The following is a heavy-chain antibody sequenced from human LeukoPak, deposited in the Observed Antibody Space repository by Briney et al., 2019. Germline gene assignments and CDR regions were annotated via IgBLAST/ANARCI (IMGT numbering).Heavy chain of an antibody. Sequence: SETLSLTCTVSGGSISSYYWSWTRQPPGKGLEWIGYIYYSGSTNYNPSLKSRVTISVDTSKNQFSLKLSSVTAADTAVYYCARMGPKTTAAFDIWGQGTMVTVSS. CDR2: IYYSGST. CDR3: ARMGPKTTAAFDI. V-gene: IGHV4-59*01. CDR1: GGSISSYY. D-gene: IGHD1-7*01. J-gene: IGHJ3*02.